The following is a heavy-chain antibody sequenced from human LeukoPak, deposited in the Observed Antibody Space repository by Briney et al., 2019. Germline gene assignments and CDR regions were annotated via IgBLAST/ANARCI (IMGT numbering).Heavy chain of an antibody. D-gene: IGHD3-22*01. V-gene: IGHV3-64*01. Sequence: GGSLRLSCAASGFTFSTYTFHWARLAPGKGLEYVSAMGSDGFSTYYANSVKGRFTISRDNSKNTLYLQMGSLRAEDMAVYYCARTSRYYDSSGLWYYFDYWGQGTLVTVSS. J-gene: IGHJ4*02. CDR3: ARTSRYYDSSGLWYYFDY. CDR1: GFTFSTYT. CDR2: MGSDGFST.